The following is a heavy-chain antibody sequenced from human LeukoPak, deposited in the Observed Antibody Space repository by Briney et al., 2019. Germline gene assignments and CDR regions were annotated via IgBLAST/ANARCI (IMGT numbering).Heavy chain of an antibody. CDR2: IIPMFGTA. V-gene: IGHV1-69*06. CDR1: GYTFTSYD. CDR3: ASGRTDIVVVPATLRNYFFDY. J-gene: IGHJ4*02. Sequence: SVKVSCKASGYTFTSYDINWVRQATGQGLEWMGGIIPMFGTANYAQKFQGRVTISADKSTSTAYMELSSLRSEDTAVYYCASGRTDIVVVPATLRNYFFDYWGQGTLVTVSS. D-gene: IGHD2-2*01.